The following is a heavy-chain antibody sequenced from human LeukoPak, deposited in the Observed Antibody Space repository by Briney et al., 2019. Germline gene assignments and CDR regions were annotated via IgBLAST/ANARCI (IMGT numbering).Heavy chain of an antibody. CDR1: GFTFSSYW. Sequence: GGSLRLSCAASGFTFSSYWMHWVRQAPGKGLEWVAIISYDGTKQFYADSVKGRFTISRDDSRNTLYLQMNSLRPEDTAVYYCTRDANDFSPRYYFDYWGQGTLVTVSS. J-gene: IGHJ4*02. CDR3: TRDANDFSPRYYFDY. D-gene: IGHD3-3*01. CDR2: ISYDGTKQ. V-gene: IGHV3-30*03.